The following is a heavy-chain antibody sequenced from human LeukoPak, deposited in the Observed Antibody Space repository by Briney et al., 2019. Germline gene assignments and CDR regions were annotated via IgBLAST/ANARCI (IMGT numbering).Heavy chain of an antibody. CDR3: AKDNFRGISPQDY. J-gene: IGHJ4*02. CDR2: ISGSGGST. Sequence: PGGPLRLSCAASGFTFSSYAMSWVRQAPGKGLEWVSAISGSGGSTYYADSVKGRFTISRENSKNTLYLQMNSLRAEDTAVYYCAKDNFRGISPQDYWGQGTLVTVSS. D-gene: IGHD3-16*01. CDR1: GFTFSSYA. V-gene: IGHV3-23*01.